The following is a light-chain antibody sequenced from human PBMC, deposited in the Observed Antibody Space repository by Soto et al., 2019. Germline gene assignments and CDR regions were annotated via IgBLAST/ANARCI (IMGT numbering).Light chain of an antibody. CDR2: GAS. CDR1: QSVSSSY. J-gene: IGKJ4*01. V-gene: IGKV3-20*01. CDR3: QQYGSSPRT. Sequence: EIVLTQSPGTLSLSPGERATLSCRASQSVSSSYLAWYQQKPGQAPRLLIYGASRRATGIPDRFSGSGSGTDFTLTISRLEPEDFAVYYCQQYGSSPRTFGGGTKGEIK.